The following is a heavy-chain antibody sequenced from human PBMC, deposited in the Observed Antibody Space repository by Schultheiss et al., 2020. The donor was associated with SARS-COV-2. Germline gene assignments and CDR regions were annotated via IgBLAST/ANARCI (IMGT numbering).Heavy chain of an antibody. CDR2: IYFSGST. D-gene: IGHD3-10*01. J-gene: IGHJ4*02. CDR1: GGSISSYY. V-gene: IGHV4-59*12. CDR3: ARGLWFGEFLDY. Sequence: SETLSLTCTVSGGSISSYYWSWIRQPPGKGLEWIGYIYFSGSTNYNPSLKSRVTISVDTSKNQFSLKLSSVTAADTAVYYCARGLWFGEFLDYWGQGTLVTVSS.